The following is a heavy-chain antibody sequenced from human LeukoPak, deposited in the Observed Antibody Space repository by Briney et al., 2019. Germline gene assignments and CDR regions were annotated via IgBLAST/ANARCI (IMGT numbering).Heavy chain of an antibody. J-gene: IGHJ5*02. CDR1: GGSFSNYY. Sequence: SETLSLTCTVSGGSFSNYYWSWIRQPPGKGLEWIGYIYYSGSTDYNPSLKSRVTISVDTSKNQFSLNLSSVTAADTAVYYCARHPTALVSYGFDPWGQGTLVTVSS. D-gene: IGHD5-18*01. V-gene: IGHV4-59*08. CDR3: ARHPTALVSYGFDP. CDR2: IYYSGST.